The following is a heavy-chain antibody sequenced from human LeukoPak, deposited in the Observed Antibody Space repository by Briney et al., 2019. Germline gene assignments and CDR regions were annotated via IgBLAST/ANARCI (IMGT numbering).Heavy chain of an antibody. V-gene: IGHV4-59*08. CDR2: IYYSGST. CDR1: GGSISSYY. J-gene: IGHJ6*02. Sequence: PSETLSLTCTVSGGSISSYYWSWIRQPPGKGLEWIGYIYYSGSTNYNPSLKSRVTISVDTSKNQFSLKLGSVTAADTAVYYCARHRAYFGDSYYYYGTDVWGQGTTVTVSS. CDR3: ARHRAYFGDSYYYYGTDV. D-gene: IGHD3-3*01.